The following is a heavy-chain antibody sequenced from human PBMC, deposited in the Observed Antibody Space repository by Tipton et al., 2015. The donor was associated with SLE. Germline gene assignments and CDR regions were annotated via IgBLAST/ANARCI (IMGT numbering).Heavy chain of an antibody. Sequence: TLSLTCTVSGYSISSGYYWGWIRQPPGKGLEWIGSIYHSGSTYYNPSLKSRVTISVDTSKNHFSLTLSSVTAADTAVSYCASGNPSLFDYRRQGTMVTVSS. D-gene: IGHD4-23*01. CDR1: GYSISSGYY. J-gene: IGHJ4*02. V-gene: IGHV4-38-2*02. CDR2: IYHSGST. CDR3: ASGNPSLFDY.